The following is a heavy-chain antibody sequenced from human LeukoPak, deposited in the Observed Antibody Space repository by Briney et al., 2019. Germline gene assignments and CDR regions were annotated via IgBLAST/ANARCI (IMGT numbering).Heavy chain of an antibody. Sequence: SQTLSLTCAISGDSVSSNSAAWNWIRQSPSRGLEWLGRTYYRSKWYNDYAVSVKSRITINPDTSKNQFSLQLNSVTPEDTAVYYCARDRGYCSSTRCYAPRPGYYYQMDVWGKGTTVTISS. CDR2: TYYRSKWYN. V-gene: IGHV6-1*01. CDR3: ARDRGYCSSTRCYAPRPGYYYQMDV. CDR1: GDSVSSNSAA. D-gene: IGHD2-2*01. J-gene: IGHJ6*03.